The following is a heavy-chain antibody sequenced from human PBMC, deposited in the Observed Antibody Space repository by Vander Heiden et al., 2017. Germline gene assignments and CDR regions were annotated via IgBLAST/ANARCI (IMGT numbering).Heavy chain of an antibody. CDR2: ISESAGTT. V-gene: IGHV3-23*01. Sequence: EVQLLESGGGLVQPGGSLRLSCAASGLTFRNYAMSSVRQAPGKGREWVSAISESAGTTYYADSVKGRFTISRDNAKNTLYLQVNSLRAEDTAVYYCAKEALLAGRPFDPWGQGTLVTVSS. CDR3: AKEALLAGRPFDP. J-gene: IGHJ5*02. D-gene: IGHD2-15*01. CDR1: GLTFRNYA.